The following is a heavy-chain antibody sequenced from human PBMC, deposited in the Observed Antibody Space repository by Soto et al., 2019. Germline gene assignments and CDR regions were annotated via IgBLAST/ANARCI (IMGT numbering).Heavy chain of an antibody. CDR2: INGGTT. D-gene: IGHD3-10*01. CDR1: GFTFSNYA. Sequence: PGGSLRLSCAASGFTFSNYAMSWVRQAPGKGLEWVSDINGGTTNYAETVKGRFTISRDTSKNTLYLQMNSLRAEGTAVYYCVKERYGSGSYPYFDYWGQGTLVTVSS. V-gene: IGHV3-23*01. J-gene: IGHJ4*02. CDR3: VKERYGSGSYPYFDY.